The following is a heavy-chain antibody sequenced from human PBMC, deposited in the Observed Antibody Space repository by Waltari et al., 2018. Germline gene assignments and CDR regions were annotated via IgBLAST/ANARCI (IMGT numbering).Heavy chain of an antibody. CDR3: ARDLRHPSYYDFSFDI. Sequence: QVELRESGPGLVKPSQTLSLTCTVSGGSIDSAYSYWNWIRQPAGEGLEWIGRLYTSGDTNYNPSLKTRVSISMDTSRNQFSLKLTSVTAADTAVYYCARDLRHPSYYDFSFDIWGQGTLVTVSS. J-gene: IGHJ4*02. V-gene: IGHV4-61*02. CDR2: LYTSGDT. CDR1: GGSIDSAYSY. D-gene: IGHD3-3*01.